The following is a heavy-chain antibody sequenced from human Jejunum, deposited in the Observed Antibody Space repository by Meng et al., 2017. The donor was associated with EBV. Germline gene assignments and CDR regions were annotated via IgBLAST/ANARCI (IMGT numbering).Heavy chain of an antibody. V-gene: IGHV3-15*01. J-gene: IGHJ4*02. Sequence: EVQLVESGGGLVKPGGSLRLSCAACGFTFSNAWMSWVRQAPGKGLEWVGRIKSKTDGGTTDYAAPVKGRFTISRDDSKNTLYLQMNSLKTEDTAVYYCTTDNYYYDSSGYYSGWYYFDYWGQGTLVTVSS. D-gene: IGHD3-22*01. CDR1: GFTFSNAW. CDR2: IKSKTDGGTT. CDR3: TTDNYYYDSSGYYSGWYYFDY.